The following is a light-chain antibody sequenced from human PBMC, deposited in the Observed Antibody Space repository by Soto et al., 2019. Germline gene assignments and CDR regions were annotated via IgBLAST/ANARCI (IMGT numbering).Light chain of an antibody. Sequence: DIQMTQSPSTLSASVGDRVTITCRASQSISTWLAWYQQKPGKAPNLLIYKASSLESGVPSRFSGSGSGTEFTLTISSLQPDDLATYYCQQYSGSSRTFGQGTKVDIK. CDR1: QSISTW. V-gene: IGKV1-5*03. J-gene: IGKJ1*01. CDR3: QQYSGSSRT. CDR2: KAS.